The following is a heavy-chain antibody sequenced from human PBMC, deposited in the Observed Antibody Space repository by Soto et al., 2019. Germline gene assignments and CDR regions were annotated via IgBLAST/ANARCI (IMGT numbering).Heavy chain of an antibody. Sequence: QVQLVQSGAEVKKPGSSVKVSCKASGGTFSNYAISWVRQAPGQGLEWMGGIIPISGTANYAQNFQGRVTITAGESSSTAYMELSSLRSEDTAVYYCARSQGSSTSLEIYYYYYYGMDVWGQGTTVTVSS. V-gene: IGHV1-69*01. CDR3: ARSQGSSTSLEIYYYYYYGMDV. D-gene: IGHD2-2*01. CDR2: IIPISGTA. J-gene: IGHJ6*02. CDR1: GGTFSNYA.